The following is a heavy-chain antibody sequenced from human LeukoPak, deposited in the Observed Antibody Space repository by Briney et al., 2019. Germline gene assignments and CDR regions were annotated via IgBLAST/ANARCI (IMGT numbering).Heavy chain of an antibody. D-gene: IGHD1-26*01. CDR3: ARDRSGSYGY. Sequence: GGSLRLSCAASGFTFSSYSMNWVRQAPGEGLEWVSSISSSSSYIYYADSVKGRFTISRDNAKNSLYLQMNSLRAEDTAVYYCARDRSGSYGYWGQGNLVTVSS. V-gene: IGHV3-21*01. CDR2: ISSSSSYI. CDR1: GFTFSSYS. J-gene: IGHJ4*02.